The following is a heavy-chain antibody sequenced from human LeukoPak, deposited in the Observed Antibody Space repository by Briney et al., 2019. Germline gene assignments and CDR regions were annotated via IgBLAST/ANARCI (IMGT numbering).Heavy chain of an antibody. CDR3: AKADDRSIAWNH. CDR1: GFTFNNYA. V-gene: IGHV3-23*01. D-gene: IGHD3-22*01. CDR2: INGAGDNT. J-gene: IGHJ5*02. Sequence: GGSLRLSCAASGFTFNNYALSWVRQAPGKGLAWVSTINGAGDNTYYADSVQGRFTISRDNSKNILHLQINSLRAEDSALYYCAKADDRSIAWNHWGHGTLVTVT.